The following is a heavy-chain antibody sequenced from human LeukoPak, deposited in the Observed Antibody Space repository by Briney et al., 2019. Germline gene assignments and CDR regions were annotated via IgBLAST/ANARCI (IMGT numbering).Heavy chain of an antibody. CDR3: TRQGELPYYYYGLDV. Sequence: GGSLKLFCAASVLTFSGSAMNWVRQASGKGLEWVGRIRSKANSYATAYAASVKGRFTISRDDSQTTAYLQLNSLKTEDTAVYYCTRQGELPYYYYGLDVWGQGTTVTVSS. CDR1: VLTFSGSA. J-gene: IGHJ6*02. V-gene: IGHV3-73*01. CDR2: IRSKANSYAT. D-gene: IGHD1-26*01.